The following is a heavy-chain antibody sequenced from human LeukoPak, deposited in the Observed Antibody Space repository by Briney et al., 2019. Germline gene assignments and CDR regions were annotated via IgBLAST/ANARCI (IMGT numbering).Heavy chain of an antibody. CDR1: GYTFTSYD. J-gene: IGHJ3*02. D-gene: IGHD3-22*01. CDR2: MNPNSGNT. CDR3: ARVGYYDSSTHDAFDI. Sequence: GASVKVSCKASGYTFTSYDINWVRQATGQGLEWMGWMNPNSGNTGYAQKFQGRVTITRNTSISTAYMELSSLRSEDTAVYYCARVGYYDSSTHDAFDIWGQGTMVTVSS. V-gene: IGHV1-8*03.